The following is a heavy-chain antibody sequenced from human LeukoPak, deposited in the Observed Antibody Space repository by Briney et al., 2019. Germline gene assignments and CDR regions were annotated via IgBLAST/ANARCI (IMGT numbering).Heavy chain of an antibody. V-gene: IGHV3-66*01. CDR3: ARDLPLMVRGVIITYYYGMDV. CDR2: IYSGGST. Sequence: PGGSPRLSCAATGFTVSSNYMSWVRQAPGKGLEWVSVIYSGGSTYYADSVKGRFTISRDNSKNTLYLQVNSLRAEDTAVYYCARDLPLMVRGVIITYYYGMDVWGQGTTVTVSS. CDR1: GFTVSSNY. J-gene: IGHJ6*02. D-gene: IGHD3-10*01.